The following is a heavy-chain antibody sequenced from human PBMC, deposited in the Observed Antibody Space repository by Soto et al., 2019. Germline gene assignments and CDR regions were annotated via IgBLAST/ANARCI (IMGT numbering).Heavy chain of an antibody. D-gene: IGHD6-19*01. CDR3: GLAVAGRAVDY. CDR1: GYTFTGYY. Sequence: GASVKVSCKSSGYTFTGYYMYWVRQAPGQGLEWMGWINPNSGGTNYAQKFQGRVTMTRDASISTAYVELSRLRSDDTAVYYCGLAVAGRAVDYWGQGTLVTVSS. J-gene: IGHJ4*02. V-gene: IGHV1-2*02. CDR2: INPNSGGT.